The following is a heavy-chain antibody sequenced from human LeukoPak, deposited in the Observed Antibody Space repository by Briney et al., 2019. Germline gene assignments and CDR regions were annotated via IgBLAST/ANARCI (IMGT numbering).Heavy chain of an antibody. D-gene: IGHD3-10*01. J-gene: IGHJ4*02. CDR1: GFTFSNYA. V-gene: IGHV3-23*01. Sequence: GGSLRLSCAAAGFTFSNYAMSWVRQAPGKGLEWVSAISGSGGSTYYADSVKGRFTISRDNSKNTLYLQMNSLRAEDTAGYYCAKDGPGGFITPDSDWGQGTLVTVSS. CDR3: AKDGPGGFITPDSD. CDR2: ISGSGGST.